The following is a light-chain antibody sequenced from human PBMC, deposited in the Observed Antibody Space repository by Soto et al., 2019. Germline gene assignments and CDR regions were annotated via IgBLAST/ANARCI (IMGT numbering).Light chain of an antibody. CDR1: QSVSSSY. Sequence: EIVLTQSPGTLSLSPGERATLSCRASQSVSSSYLAWHQQKPGQAPRLLIYGASSRATGIPDRFSGSGSGTDFTLTISTLEPEDFAVYFCEHYGNSPPFTFGQGTKVEIK. V-gene: IGKV3-20*01. J-gene: IGKJ2*01. CDR3: EHYGNSPPFT. CDR2: GAS.